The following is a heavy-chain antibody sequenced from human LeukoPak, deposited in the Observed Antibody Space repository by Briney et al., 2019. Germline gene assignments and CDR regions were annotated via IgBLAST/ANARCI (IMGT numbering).Heavy chain of an antibody. Sequence: SVTVSCKASGGTFSSYAISWVRQAPGPGLEWNGGIIAIFGTANYAQKFQGRVTITADKSTSTAYMELSSLRSEDTAVYYCARLPDLDYSRMSSGFWFDPWGQGTLVTVST. V-gene: IGHV1-69*06. J-gene: IGHJ5*02. D-gene: IGHD6-13*01. CDR2: IIAIFGTA. CDR1: GGTFSSYA. CDR3: ARLPDLDYSRMSSGFWFDP.